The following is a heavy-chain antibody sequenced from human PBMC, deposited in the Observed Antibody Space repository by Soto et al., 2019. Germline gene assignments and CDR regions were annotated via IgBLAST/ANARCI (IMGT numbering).Heavy chain of an antibody. Sequence: PSETLSLTCTVSGGSISSYYWSWIRQPPGKGLEWIGYIYYSGSTNYNPSLKSRVTISVDTSKNQFSLKLSSVTAADTAAYYCARDASPDYYDDRDAFDIWGQETMVIVSS. CDR2: IYYSGST. D-gene: IGHD3-22*01. J-gene: IGHJ3*02. CDR3: ARDASPDYYDDRDAFDI. CDR1: GGSISSYY. V-gene: IGHV4-59*01.